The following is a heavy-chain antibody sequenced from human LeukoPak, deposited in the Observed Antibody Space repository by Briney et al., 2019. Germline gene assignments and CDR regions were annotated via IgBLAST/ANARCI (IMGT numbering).Heavy chain of an antibody. CDR1: GFSFWNYW. CDR2: IKEDGTVI. V-gene: IGHV3-7*01. J-gene: IGHJ4*02. CDR3: ARIGYSSSSFDY. D-gene: IGHD6-6*01. Sequence: GGSLRLSCAASGFSFWNYWMSWVRQAPGKGLEWVANIKEDGTVIYYVDAAKGRFTISRDNAKNSVYLQMNSLRADDTATYHCARIGYSSSSFDYWGQGTQVTVSS.